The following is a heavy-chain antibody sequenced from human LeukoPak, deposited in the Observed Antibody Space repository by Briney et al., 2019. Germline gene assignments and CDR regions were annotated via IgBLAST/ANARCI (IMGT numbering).Heavy chain of an antibody. Sequence: PGGSLRLSCAASGFIFSNYAMHWVRQAPGKGPEWVSVIWHDGSRTFYVDSAKGRFTNSRDSSRNTLFLEMNGLRVEDTAVYYCARGYSGVAGNPNWFDSWGQGTLVTVSS. CDR3: ARGYSGVAGNPNWFDS. CDR2: IWHDGSRT. V-gene: IGHV3-33*02. CDR1: GFIFSNYA. J-gene: IGHJ5*01. D-gene: IGHD4-23*01.